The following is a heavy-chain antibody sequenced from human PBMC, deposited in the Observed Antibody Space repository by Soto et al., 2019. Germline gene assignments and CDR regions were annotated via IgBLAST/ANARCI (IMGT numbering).Heavy chain of an antibody. D-gene: IGHD2-2*01. V-gene: IGHV3-15*01. Sequence: PGGSLRLSCAASGFTFSIAWMSWVRQTPGKGLEWVGRIKSNPDGGTTDYTAPVKGRFTISRDDSKNTLYLQLNSLKIEDTAVYYCTTFKYCSSTSCYSTVSAYWGQGTLVTVSS. CDR3: TTFKYCSSTSCYSTVSAY. CDR2: IKSNPDGGTT. J-gene: IGHJ4*01. CDR1: GFTFSIAW.